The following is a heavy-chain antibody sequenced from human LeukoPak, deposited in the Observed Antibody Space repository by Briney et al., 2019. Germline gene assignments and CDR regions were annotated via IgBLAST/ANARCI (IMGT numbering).Heavy chain of an antibody. D-gene: IGHD6-13*01. CDR2: ISSSSGYI. CDR1: GFTFSNYG. V-gene: IGHV3-21*01. Sequence: PGGSLRLSCAASGFTFSNYGMNWVRQAPETGLEWVSSISSSSGYIYYADSVKGRFTVSRDNAKNSLYLQMNSLRAEDTAVYYCVRDVISSSCFDYWGQGTLVTVSS. CDR3: VRDVISSSCFDY. J-gene: IGHJ4*02.